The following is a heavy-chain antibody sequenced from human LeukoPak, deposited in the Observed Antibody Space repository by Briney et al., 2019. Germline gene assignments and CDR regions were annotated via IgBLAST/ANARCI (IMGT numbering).Heavy chain of an antibody. D-gene: IGHD2/OR15-2a*01. J-gene: IGHJ5*02. CDR3: ARDFYASGFYFWFDP. Sequence: SETLSLTCTVSGSSIRNYYWSWIRQSAGKGLEWIGRISSSGNTNYNPSLKSRVTMSVDTSKNQFSLKLSSVTAADTAVYYCARDFYASGFYFWFDPWGQGMLVTVSS. CDR2: ISSSGNT. CDR1: GSSIRNYY. V-gene: IGHV4-4*07.